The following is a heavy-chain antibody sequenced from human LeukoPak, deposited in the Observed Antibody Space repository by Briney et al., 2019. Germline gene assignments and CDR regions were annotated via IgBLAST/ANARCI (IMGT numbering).Heavy chain of an antibody. D-gene: IGHD2-15*01. CDR3: ARAPDRYCSGGSCYRGYYYYYMDV. J-gene: IGHJ6*03. Sequence: GASVKVSCKASGYTFTGYYMHWVRQAPGQGLEWMGWINPNSGGTNYAQKFQGRVTMTRDTSISTAYMELSRLRSDDTAVYYCARAPDRYCSGGSCYRGYYYYYMDVWGKGTTVTVSS. V-gene: IGHV1-2*02. CDR1: GYTFTGYY. CDR2: INPNSGGT.